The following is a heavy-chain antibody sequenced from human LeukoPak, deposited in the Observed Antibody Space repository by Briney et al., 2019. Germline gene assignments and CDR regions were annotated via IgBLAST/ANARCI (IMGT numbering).Heavy chain of an antibody. CDR2: IKQDGSDK. V-gene: IGHV3-7*01. D-gene: IGHD3-22*01. CDR1: GFTFSAYW. Sequence: GGSLRLSCAASGFTFSAYWMSWVRQAPGKGLEWVANIKQDGSDKYYVDSVKGRFTISRDNTKKSLYLHMNGLRAEDTALYFCARDLYYDSSPYIEGYFDYWGQGALVTVSS. J-gene: IGHJ4*02. CDR3: ARDLYYDSSPYIEGYFDY.